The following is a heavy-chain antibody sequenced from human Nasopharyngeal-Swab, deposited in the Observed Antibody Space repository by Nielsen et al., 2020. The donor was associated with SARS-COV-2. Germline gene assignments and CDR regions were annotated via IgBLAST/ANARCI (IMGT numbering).Heavy chain of an antibody. J-gene: IGHJ3*02. V-gene: IGHV1-69*06. CDR2: TIPIFGTA. CDR3: ARDTMVRGVIITPYDAFDI. Sequence: WVRQAPGQGLEWMGGTIPIFGTANYAQKFQGRVTITADKSTSTAYMELSSLRSEDTAVYYCARDTMVRGVIITPYDAFDIWGQGTVVTVSS. D-gene: IGHD3-10*01.